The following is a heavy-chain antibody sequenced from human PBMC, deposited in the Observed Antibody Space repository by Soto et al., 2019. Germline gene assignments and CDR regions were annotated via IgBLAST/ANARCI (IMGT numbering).Heavy chain of an antibody. CDR3: ASEASYYEIYPALDV. V-gene: IGHV3-74*01. CDR2: INIDGSST. Sequence: PGGSLRLSCVVSGLRFSSYWFHWVRQAPGKGLVWVSRINIDGSSTTYADSVKGRFTTSRDNAKNTVYLQLNSLRAEDTAVYYCASEASYYEIYPALDVWGQGTTVTVSS. J-gene: IGHJ6*02. D-gene: IGHD3-16*01. CDR1: GLRFSSYW.